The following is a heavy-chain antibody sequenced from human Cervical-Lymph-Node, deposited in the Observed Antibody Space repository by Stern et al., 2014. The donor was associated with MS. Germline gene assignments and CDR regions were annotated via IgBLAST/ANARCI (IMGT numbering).Heavy chain of an antibody. J-gene: IGHJ4*02. D-gene: IGHD6-13*01. Sequence: VQLVQSGGGVVQPGRSLRLSCAASGFSFSRYAMHWVRQAPGKGLEWVALIWYDGSNPSYADSVTGRFTSSRDNFKNTLYLQMNSLRAEDTAVYYCASAYSSSHYYFDYWGQGTLVTVSS. CDR1: GFSFSRYA. CDR2: IWYDGSNP. V-gene: IGHV3-33*01. CDR3: ASAYSSSHYYFDY.